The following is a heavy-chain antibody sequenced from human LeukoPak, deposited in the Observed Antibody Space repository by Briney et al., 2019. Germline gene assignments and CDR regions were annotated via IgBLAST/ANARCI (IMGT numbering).Heavy chain of an antibody. D-gene: IGHD3-10*01. CDR2: IYYSGNT. J-gene: IGHJ4*02. Sequence: SETLSLTCTVSGGSISSSNYYWGWIRQPPGKGLEWIGSIYYSGNTYYNPSLKSRVTISVDMSKNQISLKLSSVTAADTAVYYCARDRLLWFGGLDFWGQRTLVIVSS. CDR1: GGSISSSNYY. CDR3: ARDRLLWFGGLDF. V-gene: IGHV4-39*07.